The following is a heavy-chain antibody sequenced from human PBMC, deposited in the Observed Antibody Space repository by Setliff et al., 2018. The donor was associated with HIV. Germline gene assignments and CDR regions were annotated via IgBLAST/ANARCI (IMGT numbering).Heavy chain of an antibody. Sequence: GGSLRLSCTASGFTFSAYEMNWVRQAPGKGLEWVSVMNGDGTTYYADSVKGRFTISRDNSINILYLHMNSLIAEDTAVYYCAKGVKWLDPWGQGTLVTVSS. CDR2: MNGDGTT. CDR3: AKGVKWLDP. CDR1: GFTFSAYE. D-gene: IGHD3-16*01. J-gene: IGHJ5*02. V-gene: IGHV3-53*01.